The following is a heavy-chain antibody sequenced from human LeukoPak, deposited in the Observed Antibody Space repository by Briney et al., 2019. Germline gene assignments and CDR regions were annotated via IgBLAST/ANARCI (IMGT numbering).Heavy chain of an antibody. Sequence: SETLSLTCAVYGGSFSGYYWSWIRQPPGKGLEWIGEINHSGSTNYNPSLKSRVTISVDTSRNYFSLKLSSVTAADTAVYYCARGRGTGSYFHDWGQGTLVTVSS. CDR3: ARGRGTGSYFHD. D-gene: IGHD3/OR15-3a*01. CDR1: GGSFSGYY. V-gene: IGHV4-34*01. J-gene: IGHJ4*03. CDR2: INHSGST.